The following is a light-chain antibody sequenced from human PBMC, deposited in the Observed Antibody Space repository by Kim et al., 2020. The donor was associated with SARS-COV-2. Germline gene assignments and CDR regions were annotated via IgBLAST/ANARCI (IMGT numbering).Light chain of an antibody. Sequence: SPGERATLSCRASPSVLNNLAWYQQKPGQAPRLLIYGASTRATGIPARFSGSASGTEFTLTISSLQSEDFAVYYCQHYDNRPPWTFGQGTKVDIK. CDR3: QHYDNRPPWT. V-gene: IGKV3-15*01. CDR2: GAS. CDR1: PSVLNN. J-gene: IGKJ1*01.